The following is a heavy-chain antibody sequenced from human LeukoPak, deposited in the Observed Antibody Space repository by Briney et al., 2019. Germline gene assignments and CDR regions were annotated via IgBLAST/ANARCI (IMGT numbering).Heavy chain of an antibody. CDR3: ARVLRYDFWSAYYFDY. CDR1: GYTFNSYE. V-gene: IGHV1-18*01. CDR2: ISTYNGNT. J-gene: IGHJ4*02. Sequence: ASVKVSCKASGYTFNSYEITWVRQAPGQGLEWMAWISTYNGNTNYAQKVQARVTMTTDTSTSTAYMELRSLRSDDTAVYYCARVLRYDFWSAYYFDYWGQGTLVTVSS. D-gene: IGHD3-3*01.